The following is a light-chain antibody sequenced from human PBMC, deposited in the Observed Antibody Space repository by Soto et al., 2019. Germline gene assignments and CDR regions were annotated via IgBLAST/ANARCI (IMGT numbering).Light chain of an antibody. CDR3: QQRSNWPLT. CDR2: DAS. J-gene: IGKJ5*01. CDR1: QSVSSN. Sequence: EIVITQSPATLSVSPGERATLSCRASQSVSSNLAWYQQKPGQAPRLLIYDASNRQTEIPARFSGSGSGTEFTLTISSLEPEDFAVYYCQQRSNWPLTFGQGTRLEIK. V-gene: IGKV3-11*01.